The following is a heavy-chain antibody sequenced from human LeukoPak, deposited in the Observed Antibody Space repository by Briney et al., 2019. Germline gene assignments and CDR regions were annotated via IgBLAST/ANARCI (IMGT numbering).Heavy chain of an antibody. CDR2: IQPDGIDT. CDR1: GFNFNNYG. Sequence: PGGSLRLSCATSGFNFNNYGMHWVREPPGKGLEWVALIQPDGIDTYYADSVKGRFTVFRDNSKSTLYLQLNSLTPDDTAIYYCAKRGRTTEFDYWGQGTLVTVSS. J-gene: IGHJ4*02. D-gene: IGHD1-1*01. CDR3: AKRGRTTEFDY. V-gene: IGHV3-30*02.